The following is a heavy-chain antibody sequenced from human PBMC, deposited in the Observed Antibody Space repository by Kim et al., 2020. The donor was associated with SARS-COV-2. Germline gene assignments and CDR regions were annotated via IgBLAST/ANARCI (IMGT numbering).Heavy chain of an antibody. CDR1: GGSFSGYY. Sequence: SETLSLTCAVYGGSFSGYYWSWIRQPPGKGLEWIGEINHSGSTNYNPSLKSRVTISVDTSKNQFSLKLSSVTAADTAVYYCARGSGVYYYDSSGTRPFDYWGQGTLVTVSS. CDR2: INHSGST. J-gene: IGHJ4*02. CDR3: ARGSGVYYYDSSGTRPFDY. V-gene: IGHV4-34*01. D-gene: IGHD3-22*01.